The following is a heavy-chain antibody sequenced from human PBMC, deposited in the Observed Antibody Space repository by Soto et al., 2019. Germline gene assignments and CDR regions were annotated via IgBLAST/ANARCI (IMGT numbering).Heavy chain of an antibody. J-gene: IGHJ4*02. V-gene: IGHV3-30-3*01. Sequence: PGGSLRLSCAASGFTFSSYAMHWVRQAPGKGLEWVAVISYDGSNKYYADSVKGRFTISRDNSKNMLYLQMNSLRAEDTAVYYCASGRYWGQGTLVTVSS. CDR2: ISYDGSNK. CDR3: ASGRY. CDR1: GFTFSSYA.